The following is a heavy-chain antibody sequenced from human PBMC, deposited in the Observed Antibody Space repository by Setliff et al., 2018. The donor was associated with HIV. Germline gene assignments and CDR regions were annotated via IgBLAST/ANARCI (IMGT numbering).Heavy chain of an antibody. Sequence: PGGSLRLSCEASGFTVSSHYMSWVRQAPGKGLEWVSTIYSGGSTYHADSVKGRFTLSRDSSKNTLSLQMNSLRPEDTAVYYCARVRLYNAALDYWGQGTLVTVSS. D-gene: IGHD3-10*01. CDR3: ARVRLYNAALDY. CDR2: IYSGGST. CDR1: GFTVSSHY. J-gene: IGHJ4*02. V-gene: IGHV3-66*02.